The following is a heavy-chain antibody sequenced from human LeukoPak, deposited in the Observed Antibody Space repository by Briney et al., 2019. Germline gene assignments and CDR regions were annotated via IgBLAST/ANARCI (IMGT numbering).Heavy chain of an antibody. J-gene: IGHJ6*02. D-gene: IGHD2-2*01. Sequence: GGSLRLSCAASGFTFSSYSMNWVRQAPGKGLEWVSSISSSSSYIYYADSVKGRFTISRDNAKNSLYLQMNSLRAEDTAVYYCARNLGYCSSTSCPEDYYYGMDVWGQGTTVTVSS. CDR2: ISSSSSYI. CDR3: ARNLGYCSSTSCPEDYYYGMDV. V-gene: IGHV3-21*01. CDR1: GFTFSSYS.